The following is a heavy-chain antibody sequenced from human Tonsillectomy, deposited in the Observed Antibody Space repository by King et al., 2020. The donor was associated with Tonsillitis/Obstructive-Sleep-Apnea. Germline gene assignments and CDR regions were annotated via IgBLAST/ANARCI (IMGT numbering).Heavy chain of an antibody. CDR2: INTNTGNP. CDR3: ARIYCDIPSCYATLQFDY. V-gene: IGHV7-4-1*02. Sequence: QLVQSGSELKNPGASVKVSCKASGYTFTTYAINWVRQAPGQGLEWMGWINTNTGNPTYAQGFTGRFVFSLDTSVSTAYLQISNLKAEDTAVYYCARIYCDIPSCYATLQFDYWGQGTLVTVSS. CDR1: GYTFTTYA. J-gene: IGHJ4*02. D-gene: IGHD2-2*01.